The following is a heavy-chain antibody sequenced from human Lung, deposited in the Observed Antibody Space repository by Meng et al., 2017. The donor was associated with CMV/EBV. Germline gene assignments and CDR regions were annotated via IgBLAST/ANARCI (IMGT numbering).Heavy chain of an antibody. CDR1: GFTFSSYA. Sequence: GGSLRLXCAASGFTFSSYAMHWVRQAPGKGLEWVAVISYDGSNKYYADSVKGRFTISRDNSKNTLYLQMNSLRAEDTAVYYCASAISEIAARRVLDYWGQGTXVTVSS. CDR3: ASAISEIAARRVLDY. D-gene: IGHD6-6*01. V-gene: IGHV3-30*04. CDR2: ISYDGSNK. J-gene: IGHJ4*02.